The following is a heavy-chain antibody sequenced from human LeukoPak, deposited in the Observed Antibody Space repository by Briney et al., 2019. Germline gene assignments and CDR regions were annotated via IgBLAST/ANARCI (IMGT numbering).Heavy chain of an antibody. CDR3: ARASRSYYDILTGGNWFDP. J-gene: IGHJ5*02. D-gene: IGHD3-9*01. Sequence: SETLSLTCTVSGGSISSGSYYWSWIRQPAGKGLEWIGRIYTSGCTNYNPSLKSQVTISVDTSKNQFSLKLSSVTAADTAVYYCARASRSYYDILTGGNWFDPWGQGTLVTVSS. CDR1: GGSISSGSYY. V-gene: IGHV4-61*02. CDR2: IYTSGCT.